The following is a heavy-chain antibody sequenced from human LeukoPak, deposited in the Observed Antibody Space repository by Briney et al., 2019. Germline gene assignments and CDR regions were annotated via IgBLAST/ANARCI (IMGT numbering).Heavy chain of an antibody. V-gene: IGHV3-48*01. CDR3: VRHDGDDPFDI. CDR1: GFTFSNYA. CDR2: ISSTSTNI. Sequence: GGSLRLSCAASGFTFSNYAMSWVRQAPGRGLEWVSYISSTSTNIYYKDSVKGRFTISRDNAKNSLYLHMTSLRAEDTAVYYCVRHDGDDPFDIWGQGTMVTVSS. J-gene: IGHJ3*02. D-gene: IGHD4-17*01.